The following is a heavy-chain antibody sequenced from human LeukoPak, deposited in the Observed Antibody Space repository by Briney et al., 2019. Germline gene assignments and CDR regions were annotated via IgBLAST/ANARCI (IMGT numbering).Heavy chain of an antibody. CDR1: GYTFTSYS. CDR2: INPSGGST. V-gene: IGHV1-46*01. D-gene: IGHD2-2*01. CDR3: ARGKYCSSTSCPPRYYYYMDV. J-gene: IGHJ6*03. Sequence: ASVKVSCKASGYTFTSYSISWVRQAPGQGLEWMGIINPSGGSTSYAQKFQGRVTMTRDTSTSTVYMELSSLRSEDTAVYYCARGKYCSSTSCPPRYYYYMDVWGKGTTVTVSS.